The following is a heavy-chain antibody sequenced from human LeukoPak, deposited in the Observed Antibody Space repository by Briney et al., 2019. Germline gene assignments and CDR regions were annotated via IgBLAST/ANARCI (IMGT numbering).Heavy chain of an antibody. CDR2: ISGSGGST. Sequence: GGSLRLSCAASGFTFSSYAMSWVRQAPGKGLEWVSAISGSGGSTYYADSVKGRFTISRDNSKNTLYLQMNSLRAEDTAVYYCARDLDYGDYSPWTFDYWGQGTLVTVSS. J-gene: IGHJ4*02. V-gene: IGHV3-23*01. CDR3: ARDLDYGDYSPWTFDY. CDR1: GFTFSSYA. D-gene: IGHD4-17*01.